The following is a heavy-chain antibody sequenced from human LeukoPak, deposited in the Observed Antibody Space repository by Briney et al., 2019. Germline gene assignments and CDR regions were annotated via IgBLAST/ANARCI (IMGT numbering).Heavy chain of an antibody. Sequence: PSETLSLTCTVSGGSISSYYWSWIRQPPGKGLEWIGYIYYSGSTNYNPSLKSRVTISVDTSKNQFSLKLSSVTAADTAVYYCARGRTYYDILTGYPEYFQHWGQGTLVTVSS. CDR1: GGSISSYY. CDR3: ARGRTYYDILTGYPEYFQH. D-gene: IGHD3-9*01. J-gene: IGHJ1*01. CDR2: IYYSGST. V-gene: IGHV4-59*01.